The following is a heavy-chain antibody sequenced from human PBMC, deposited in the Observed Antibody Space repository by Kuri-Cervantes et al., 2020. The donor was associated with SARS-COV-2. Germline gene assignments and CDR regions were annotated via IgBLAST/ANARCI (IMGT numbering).Heavy chain of an antibody. Sequence: SVKVSCKASGGTFSSYAISWVRQAPGQGLEWMGGIIPIFGTANYAQKFQGRVTITADESTSTAYMELSSLGSEDTAVYYCALAEQQIGYWFDPWGQGTLVTVSS. V-gene: IGHV1-69*13. D-gene: IGHD6-13*01. CDR1: GGTFSSYA. J-gene: IGHJ5*02. CDR3: ALAEQQIGYWFDP. CDR2: IIPIFGTA.